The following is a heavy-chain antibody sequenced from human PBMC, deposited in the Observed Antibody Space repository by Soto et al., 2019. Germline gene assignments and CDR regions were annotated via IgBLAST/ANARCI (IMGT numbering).Heavy chain of an antibody. J-gene: IGHJ4*02. Sequence: QVQLVQSGAEVKKPGASVKVSCKASGYTFTSKAINWVRQATGQGLEWVGWMNPNSGNIGYAQKFQGRITMTRDISISTAYMELSSLRSEDTAVYYCATCSGVSCYADYWGQGTLVTVSS. V-gene: IGHV1-8*01. CDR2: MNPNSGNI. CDR3: ATCSGVSCYADY. D-gene: IGHD2-2*01. CDR1: GYTFTSKA.